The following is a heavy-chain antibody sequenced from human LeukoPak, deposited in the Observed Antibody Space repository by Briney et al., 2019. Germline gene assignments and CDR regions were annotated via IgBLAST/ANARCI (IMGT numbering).Heavy chain of an antibody. V-gene: IGHV3-23*01. D-gene: IGHD2-8*01. Sequence: PGGSLRLSCVASGFTFDNYAMSWVRQAPGKGLEWVSGISASGGSTYFADSVKGRFTISRDKSKNTLYLQMNSLRAEDTAVYYCAKDLRRYCTNGICYDRKGGADYWGQGTLVTVSS. CDR2: ISASGGST. CDR1: GFTFDNYA. J-gene: IGHJ4*02. CDR3: AKDLRRYCTNGICYDRKGGADY.